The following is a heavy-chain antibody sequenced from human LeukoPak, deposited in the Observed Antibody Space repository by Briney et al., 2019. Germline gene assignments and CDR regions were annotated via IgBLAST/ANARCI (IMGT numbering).Heavy chain of an antibody. V-gene: IGHV4-59*01. Sequence: PSETLSITCTVSGGSISSYYWSWIRQPPGKGLEWIGYIYYSGSTNYNPSLKSRVTISVDTSKNHFSLKLSSATPADTAVYYCARAVPAAILYHGMDVWGQGTTVTVSS. CDR3: ARAVPAAILYHGMDV. J-gene: IGHJ6*02. CDR1: GGSISSYY. CDR2: IYYSGST. D-gene: IGHD2-2*01.